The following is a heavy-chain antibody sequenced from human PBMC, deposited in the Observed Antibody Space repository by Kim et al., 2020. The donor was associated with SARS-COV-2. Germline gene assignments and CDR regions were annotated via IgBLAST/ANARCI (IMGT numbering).Heavy chain of an antibody. V-gene: IGHV3-43*02. Sequence: GGSLRLSCAASGFTFDDYAMHWVRQAPGKGLEWVSLISGDGGSTYYADSVKGRFTISRDNSKNSLYLQMNSLRTEDTALYYCAKALYSSSWNNWFDPWGQGTLVTVSS. D-gene: IGHD6-13*01. CDR2: ISGDGGST. CDR3: AKALYSSSWNNWFDP. J-gene: IGHJ5*02. CDR1: GFTFDDYA.